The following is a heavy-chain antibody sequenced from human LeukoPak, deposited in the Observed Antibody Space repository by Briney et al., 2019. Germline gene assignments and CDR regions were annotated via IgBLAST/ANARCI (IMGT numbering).Heavy chain of an antibody. CDR3: AKDRDSSSWLFDY. D-gene: IGHD6-13*01. J-gene: IGHJ4*02. CDR2: ISWNSGSI. CDR1: GFTFDDYA. V-gene: IGHV3-9*01. Sequence: SGRSLRLSCAASGFTFDDYAMHWVRQAPGKGLEWVSGISWNSGSIGCADSVKGRFTISRDNAKNSLYLQMNSLRAEDTALYYCAKDRDSSSWLFDYWGQGTLVTVSS.